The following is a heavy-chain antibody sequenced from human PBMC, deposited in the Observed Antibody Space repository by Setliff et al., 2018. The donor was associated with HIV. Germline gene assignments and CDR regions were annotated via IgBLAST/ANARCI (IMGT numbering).Heavy chain of an antibody. CDR1: GGSIGSHY. Sequence: SETLSLTCSVSGGSIGSHYWSWIRQSPGKGLEWIGYIHSSGGTNYNTSLKSRLTILVDTSKNQISLRLKSVTAADTAVYYCARATYFDFWSAYRHYYMDVWAKGPRSPSP. CDR3: ARATYFDFWSAYRHYYMDV. D-gene: IGHD3-3*01. J-gene: IGHJ6*03. V-gene: IGHV4-59*11. CDR2: IHSSGGT.